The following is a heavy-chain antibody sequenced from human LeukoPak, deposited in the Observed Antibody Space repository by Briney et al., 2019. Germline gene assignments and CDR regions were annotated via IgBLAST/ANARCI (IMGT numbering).Heavy chain of an antibody. J-gene: IGHJ6*02. CDR3: ARGEQQLALDGYRYYGLDV. CDR1: GGSISGSNG. CDR2: IYHGDST. V-gene: IGHV4-4*02. Sequence: PSDTLSLTCAVSGGSISGSNGWSWVRQPPGKGLVWIGEIYHGDSTNYTPSLKSRVSISVDKSKNEFSLKLRSVTAAGTAMYYCARGEQQLALDGYRYYGLDVWGQGTTVTVSS. D-gene: IGHD6-13*01.